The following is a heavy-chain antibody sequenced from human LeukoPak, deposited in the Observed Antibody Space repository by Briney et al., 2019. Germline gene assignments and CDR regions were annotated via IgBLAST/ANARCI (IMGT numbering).Heavy chain of an antibody. D-gene: IGHD5-18*01. J-gene: IGHJ4*02. CDR1: GGTFSSYA. V-gene: IGHV1-69*13. CDR3: ARGATYSSYYFDY. Sequence: SVKVSCKASGGTFSSYAISWVRQAPGQGLEWMGGIIPIFGTANYAQKSQGRVTITADESTSTAYMELSSLRSEDTAVYYCARGATYSSYYFDYWGQGTLVTVSS. CDR2: IIPIFGTA.